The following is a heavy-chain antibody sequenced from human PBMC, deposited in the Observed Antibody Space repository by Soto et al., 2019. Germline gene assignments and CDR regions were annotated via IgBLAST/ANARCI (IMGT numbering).Heavy chain of an antibody. D-gene: IGHD3-9*01. CDR1: GYSFTDHW. V-gene: IGHV5-51*01. J-gene: IGHJ4*02. CDR2: IYPGDSDA. Sequence: GESLKISCKSSGYSFTDHWIGWVCQMPGKGLEWMGIIYPGDSDARYSPSFQGQVTISVDTSINTAFLRWNSLTASDTAMYYCARQADYNILTGYFYYFDYWGQGSLVTVSS. CDR3: ARQADYNILTGYFYYFDY.